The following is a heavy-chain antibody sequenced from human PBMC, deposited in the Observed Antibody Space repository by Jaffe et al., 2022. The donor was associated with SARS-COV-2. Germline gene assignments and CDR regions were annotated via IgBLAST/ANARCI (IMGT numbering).Heavy chain of an antibody. CDR3: AKGRSSIAVAGTPFDY. CDR2: ISYDGSNK. Sequence: QVQLVESGGGVVQPGRSLRLSCAASGFTFSSYGMHWVRQAPGKGLEWVAVISYDGSNKYYADSVKGRFTISRDNSKNTLYLQMNSLRAEDTAVYYCAKGRSSIAVAGTPFDYWGQGTLVTVSS. CDR1: GFTFSSYG. V-gene: IGHV3-30*18. J-gene: IGHJ4*02. D-gene: IGHD6-19*01.